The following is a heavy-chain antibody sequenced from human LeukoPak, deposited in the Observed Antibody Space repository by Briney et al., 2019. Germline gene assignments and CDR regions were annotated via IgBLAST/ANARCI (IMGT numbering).Heavy chain of an antibody. D-gene: IGHD5-12*01. CDR1: GGSVTIGGHY. J-gene: IGHJ4*02. CDR2: IFHTGST. V-gene: IGHV4-31*03. Sequence: SETLSLTCTVSGGSVTIGGHYWSWIRQHPGRGLEWIGYIFHTGSTYYNPSLKSRISISLDTSKNQFYLKLSSVPAADTAVYYCARAGYSGFDFNFDYWGQGTLVTVSS. CDR3: ARAGYSGFDFNFDY.